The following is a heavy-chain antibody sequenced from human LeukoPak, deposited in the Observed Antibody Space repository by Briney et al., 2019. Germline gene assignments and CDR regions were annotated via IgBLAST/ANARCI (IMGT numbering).Heavy chain of an antibody. D-gene: IGHD5-12*01. CDR2: IYTSGST. J-gene: IGHJ4*02. CDR1: GGSISSGSYY. CDR3: ARDKGGGYDSYFDY. V-gene: IGHV4-61*02. Sequence: SQTLSLTCTVSGGSISSGSYYWSWIRQPAGKGLEWIGRIYTSGSTNYNPSLKSRVTISVDTSKNQFSLKLSSVTAADTAVYYCARDKGGGYDSYFDYWGQGTLVTVSS.